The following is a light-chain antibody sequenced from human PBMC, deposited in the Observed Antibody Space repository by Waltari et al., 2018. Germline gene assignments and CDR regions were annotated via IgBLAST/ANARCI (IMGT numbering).Light chain of an antibody. CDR1: SSDIGIYNY. Sequence: QSALTQPASVSGSLGQSITMSCTGTSSDIGIYNYVSCYQQYPGTAPKLLVYDVSNRPSGVSNRFSGSKSGNTASLTISGLQSEDEADYYCTSFSSDSTPLVFGTGTRVTV. CDR2: DVS. V-gene: IGLV2-14*03. CDR3: TSFSSDSTPLV. J-gene: IGLJ1*01.